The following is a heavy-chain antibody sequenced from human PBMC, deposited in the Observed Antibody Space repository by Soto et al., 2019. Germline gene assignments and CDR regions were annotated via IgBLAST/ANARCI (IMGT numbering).Heavy chain of an antibody. CDR2: IIPIFGTA. V-gene: IGHV1-69*12. J-gene: IGHJ4*02. CDR3: ARETYGGNFPPGY. D-gene: IGHD4-17*01. Sequence: QVQLVQSGAEVKKPGSSVKVSCKASGGTFSSYAISWVRQAPGQGLECMGGIIPIFGTANYAQKFQGRVTITADESTSTAYMERSSLRSEDTAVYYCARETYGGNFPPGYWGQGTLVTVSS. CDR1: GGTFSSYA.